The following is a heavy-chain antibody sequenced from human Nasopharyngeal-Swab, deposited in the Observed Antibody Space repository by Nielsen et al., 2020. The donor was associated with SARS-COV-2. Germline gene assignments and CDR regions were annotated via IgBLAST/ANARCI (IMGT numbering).Heavy chain of an antibody. CDR3: ARGGIQLWERQNWFDP. Sequence: ASVKVSCKASRYTFTGYYMHWVRQAPGQGLEWMGWINPNSGGTNYAQKFQGRVTMTRDTSISTAYMELSRLRSDDTAVYYCARGGIQLWERQNWFDPWGQGTLVTVSS. J-gene: IGHJ5*02. D-gene: IGHD5-18*01. V-gene: IGHV1-2*02. CDR2: INPNSGGT. CDR1: RYTFTGYY.